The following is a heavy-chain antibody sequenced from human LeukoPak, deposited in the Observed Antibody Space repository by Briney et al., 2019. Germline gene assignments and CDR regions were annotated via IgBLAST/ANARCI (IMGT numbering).Heavy chain of an antibody. D-gene: IGHD5-12*01. CDR2: IYYSGST. CDR3: ARDTYSGYDLFDY. V-gene: IGHV4-39*07. Sequence: SETLSLTCTVSGGSISSSSYYWGWIRQPPGKGLEWIGSIYYSGSTYYNPSLKSRVTMSVDTSKNQFSLKLSSVTAADTAVYYCARDTYSGYDLFDYWGQGTLVTVSS. CDR1: GGSISSSSYY. J-gene: IGHJ4*02.